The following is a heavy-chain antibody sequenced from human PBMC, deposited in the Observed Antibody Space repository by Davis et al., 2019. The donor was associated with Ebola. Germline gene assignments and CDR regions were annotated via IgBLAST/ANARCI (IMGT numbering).Heavy chain of an antibody. D-gene: IGHD2-15*01. Sequence: SVKVSCKASGGTFSNYAISWVRQAPGQGLEWMGGIIPIFGTANYAQKFQGRVTITADESTSTAYMELSSLRSEDTAVYYCARDRRQYCSGGSCYSSGYYGMDVWGQGTTVTVSS. CDR2: IIPIFGTA. CDR3: ARDRRQYCSGGSCYSSGYYGMDV. V-gene: IGHV1-69*13. J-gene: IGHJ6*02. CDR1: GGTFSNYA.